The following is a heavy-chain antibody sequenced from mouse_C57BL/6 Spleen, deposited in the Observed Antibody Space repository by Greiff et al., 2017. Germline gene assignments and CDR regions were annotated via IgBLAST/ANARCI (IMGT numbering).Heavy chain of an antibody. CDR2: ISSGGSYT. D-gene: IGHD1-2*01. V-gene: IGHV5-6*01. CDR1: GFTFSSYG. Sequence: EVMLVESGGDLVKPGGSLKLSCAASGFTFSSYGMSWVRQTPDKRLEWVATISSGGSYTYSPDSVKGRFTISRDNAKNTLYLQMSSLKSEDTAMYYCARESFTLWGQGTSVTVSS. CDR3: ARESFTL. J-gene: IGHJ4*01.